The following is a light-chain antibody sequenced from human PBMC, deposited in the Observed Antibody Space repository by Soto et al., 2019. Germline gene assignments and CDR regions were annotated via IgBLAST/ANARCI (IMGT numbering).Light chain of an antibody. CDR3: QQHNNYWT. V-gene: IGKV1-5*03. J-gene: IGKJ1*01. CDR2: RAS. Sequence: DVQMTQSPSTLSASVGDRVTITCRASQNINSDLAWYQQKPGKAPQLLIYRASSLESGVPSRFSGSGSGTEFTLTITSLQPDDFATYYCQQHNNYWTFGQGTRVDIK. CDR1: QNINSD.